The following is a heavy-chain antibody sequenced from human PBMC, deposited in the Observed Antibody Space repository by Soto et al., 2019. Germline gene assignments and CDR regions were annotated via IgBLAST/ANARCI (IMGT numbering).Heavy chain of an antibody. CDR1: GFSFSTYG. Sequence: QVHLVEAGGGVVQPGRSLRLSCAASGFSFSTYGMHWVRQAPGKGLEWVAFISNDGSNKYYADSVKGRFTISRENSKNTLYLQMNRLRAEDTAVYYCAKGFGNYCAFDYWGQGTLVSVS. CDR2: ISNDGSNK. D-gene: IGHD1-26*01. J-gene: IGHJ4*02. V-gene: IGHV3-30*18. CDR3: AKGFGNYCAFDY.